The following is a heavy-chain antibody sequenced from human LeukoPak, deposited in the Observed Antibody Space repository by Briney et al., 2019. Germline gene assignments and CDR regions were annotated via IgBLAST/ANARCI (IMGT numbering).Heavy chain of an antibody. D-gene: IGHD3-22*01. V-gene: IGHV3-9*01. CDR3: AKDGGTYYDSSGFDY. J-gene: IGHJ4*02. CDR1: GFTFDDYA. CDR2: ISWNSGSI. Sequence: GGSLRLSCSASGFTFDDYAMHWVRQAPGKGLEGVSGISWNSGSIGYADSVKGRFTISRDNAKNSLYLQMNSLRAEDTALYYCAKDGGTYYDSSGFDYWGQGTLVTVSS.